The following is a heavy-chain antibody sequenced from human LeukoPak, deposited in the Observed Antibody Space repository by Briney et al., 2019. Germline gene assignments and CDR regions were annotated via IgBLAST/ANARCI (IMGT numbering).Heavy chain of an antibody. CDR2: VNADNSNT. CDR1: GFPFTSYA. J-gene: IGHJ4*02. D-gene: IGHD3-22*01. V-gene: IGHV1-3*03. CDR3: AVGDYYYDTRFDY. Sequence: ASGTVSCKASGFPFTSYAIHWVRQAPGQRLEWMGWVNADNSNTKYSQEFQGRVTITRDTSTSTAYMDLNSLRSEDMAVYYCAVGDYYYDTRFDYWGQGTLVTVSS.